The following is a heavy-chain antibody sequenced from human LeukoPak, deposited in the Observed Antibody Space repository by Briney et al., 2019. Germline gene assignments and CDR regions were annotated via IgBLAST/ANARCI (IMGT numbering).Heavy chain of an antibody. CDR1: GGSISSGSYY. D-gene: IGHD3-9*01. V-gene: IGHV4-61*02. Sequence: PSETLSLTCTVSGGSISSGSYYWSWIRQPAGKGLEWIGRIYTSGSTNYNPSLKSRVTISVDTSKNQFSLKLSSVTAADTAVYYCAREELYYDILTGYYRYFDYWGQGTLVTVSS. CDR2: IYTSGST. CDR3: AREELYYDILTGYYRYFDY. J-gene: IGHJ4*02.